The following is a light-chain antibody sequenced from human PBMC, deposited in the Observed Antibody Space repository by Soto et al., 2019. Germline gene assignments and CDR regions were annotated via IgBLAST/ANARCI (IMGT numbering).Light chain of an antibody. J-gene: IGLJ1*01. Sequence: QSVLTQPPSVSGPPGQRVTISCSGSKSNIESNTVNWFQQLPGSAPKLLIYSNDQRPSGVPDRFSGSKSGTSASLAISGLQSEDEADYFCAAWDDSLNGYYVFGTGTKVTVL. CDR3: AAWDDSLNGYYV. CDR2: SND. CDR1: KSNIESNT. V-gene: IGLV1-44*01.